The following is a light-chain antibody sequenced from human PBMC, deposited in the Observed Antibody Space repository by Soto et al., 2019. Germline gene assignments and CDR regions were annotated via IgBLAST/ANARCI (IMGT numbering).Light chain of an antibody. J-gene: IGKJ4*01. CDR2: WAS. Sequence: DIVMTQSPDSLAVSLGERATINCKSSQSVLYSSNNKNYLAWYQQKPGQPPKLLIYWASTRESGVPDRFSGSGSGKEFTLPLSSLQAEDLAVYYCQQYYSTPLLTFGGGTKVEIK. CDR3: QQYYSTPLLT. V-gene: IGKV4-1*01. CDR1: QSVLYSSNNKNY.